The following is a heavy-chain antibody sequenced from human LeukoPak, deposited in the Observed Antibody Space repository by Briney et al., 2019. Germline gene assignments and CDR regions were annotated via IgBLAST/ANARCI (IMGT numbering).Heavy chain of an antibody. CDR1: GYTFTSYV. CDR2: INHSGGST. CDR3: GRADSGRWYVFDY. V-gene: IGHV1-46*01. Sequence: ASVKVSCKASGYTFTSYVMSWVRQAPGQGLEWMGIINHSGGSTSYALNCQGRLTMNRDKSTRTVYMELSSLRSEDTAVYYCGRADSGRWYVFDYWGQGTLVTVSS. J-gene: IGHJ4*02. D-gene: IGHD6-19*01.